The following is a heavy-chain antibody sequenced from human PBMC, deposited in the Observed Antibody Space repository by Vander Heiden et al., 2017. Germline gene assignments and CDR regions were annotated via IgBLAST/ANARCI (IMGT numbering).Heavy chain of an antibody. J-gene: IGHJ4*02. CDR1: GDSVSTNSAA. CDR3: SRATFGSGWGIDF. D-gene: IGHD6-19*01. CDR2: TYYRSEWYY. Sequence: QVQLQQSGPGLVKPSQTLPLTCGISGDSVSTNSAAWNWIRQSPARGLEWLGKTYYRSEWYYDYAGSVKSRITIKPDTPKNQFSLQLNSVTPEDTAVYYCSRATFGSGWGIDFWGQGTMVTVSS. V-gene: IGHV6-1*01.